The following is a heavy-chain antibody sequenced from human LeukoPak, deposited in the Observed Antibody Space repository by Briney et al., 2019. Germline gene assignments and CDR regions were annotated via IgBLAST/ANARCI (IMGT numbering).Heavy chain of an antibody. CDR3: AREDCSSTSCYTGPGYYYMDV. V-gene: IGHV4-30-2*01. J-gene: IGHJ6*03. Sequence: PSETLSLTCTVSGGSISSGGYYWSWIRQPPGKGLEWIGYIYHSGSTYYNPSLKSRVTISVDRSKNQFSLKLSSVTAADTAVYYCAREDCSSTSCYTGPGYYYMDVWGKGTTVTVSS. CDR1: GGSISSGGYY. CDR2: IYHSGST. D-gene: IGHD2-2*02.